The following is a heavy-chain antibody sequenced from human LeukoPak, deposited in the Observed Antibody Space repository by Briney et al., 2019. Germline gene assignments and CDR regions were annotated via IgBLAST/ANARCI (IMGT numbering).Heavy chain of an antibody. CDR3: STGGNNWYAIDY. CDR1: GFTFSNAW. D-gene: IGHD1-1*01. Sequence: GGSLRLSCAASGFTFSNAWMSWVRQAPGKRLEWVGRIKSKIDGGTRDYAAPVKGRFTISRDDSKNTLYLQMNSLKTEDTAAYYCSTGGNNWYAIDYWGQGTLVTVSS. V-gene: IGHV3-15*01. J-gene: IGHJ4*02. CDR2: IKSKIDGGTR.